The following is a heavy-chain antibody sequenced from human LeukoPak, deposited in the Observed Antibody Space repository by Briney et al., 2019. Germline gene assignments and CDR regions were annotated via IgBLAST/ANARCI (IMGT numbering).Heavy chain of an antibody. J-gene: IGHJ4*02. CDR1: GFTVSSNY. D-gene: IGHD3-22*01. V-gene: IGHV3-53*01. CDR2: IYSGGTT. CDR3: AKEPYYYDSSGYYPN. Sequence: GGSLRLSCAASGFTVSSNYMTWVRQAPGKGLEWVSIIYSGGTTYYADSVKGRFTISRDNSKNTQYLQMNSLRAEDTAVYYCAKEPYYYDSSGYYPNWGQGTLVTVSS.